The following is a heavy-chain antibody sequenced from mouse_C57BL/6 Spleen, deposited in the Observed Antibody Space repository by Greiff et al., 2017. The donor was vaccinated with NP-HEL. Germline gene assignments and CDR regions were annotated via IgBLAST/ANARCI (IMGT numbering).Heavy chain of an antibody. CDR1: GYAFTNYL. CDR3: ARSGGCHTTGRVFAY. Sequence: VQLQQSGAELVRPGTSVKVSCKASGYAFTNYLIEWVKQRPGQGLEWIGVINPGSGGTNYNEKFKGKATLTADKSSSTAYMQLSSLTSEDSAVYFCARSGGCHTTGRVFAYWGQGTLVTVSA. V-gene: IGHV1-54*01. J-gene: IGHJ3*01. D-gene: IGHD1-1*01. CDR2: INPGSGGT.